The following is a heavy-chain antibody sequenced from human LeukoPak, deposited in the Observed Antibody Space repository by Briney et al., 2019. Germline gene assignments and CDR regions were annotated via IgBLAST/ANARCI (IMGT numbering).Heavy chain of an antibody. J-gene: IGHJ5*02. V-gene: IGHV4-59*13. CDR2: IDYSGSI. CDR3: ATCGEYCSGGSCSPNWFDP. Sequence: GPRSPTGPAPGASISSYHWSGSRRPQGKGRGGTGFIDYSGSINYHTSHNRRVTISVDPSKNQFSLKLSSLTAADTAAYYYATCGEYCSGGSCSPNWFDPWGQGTLVTVSS. CDR1: GASISSYH. D-gene: IGHD2-15*01.